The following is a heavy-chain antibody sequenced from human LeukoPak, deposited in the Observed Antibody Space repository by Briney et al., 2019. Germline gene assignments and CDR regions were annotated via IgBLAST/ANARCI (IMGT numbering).Heavy chain of an antibody. Sequence: GGSLRLSCAASGFTLSTYAMSWVRQAPGKGLEWVSGISGSGDTTYYADSVKGRFTISRDNSKNTLYLQMSSLRAGDTAVYYCAKTFIFGGDHFQHWGQGTLVTVFS. CDR1: GFTLSTYA. CDR3: AKTFIFGGDHFQH. CDR2: ISGSGDTT. V-gene: IGHV3-23*01. D-gene: IGHD2-21*02. J-gene: IGHJ1*01.